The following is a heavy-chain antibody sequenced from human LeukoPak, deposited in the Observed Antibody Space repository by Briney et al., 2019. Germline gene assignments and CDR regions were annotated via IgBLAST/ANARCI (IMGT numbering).Heavy chain of an antibody. V-gene: IGHV4-59*08. J-gene: IGHJ6*03. D-gene: IGHD3-10*01. CDR3: ARQGKLWFGELFDMDV. Sequence: PSETLSLTCTASGGSISSYYWSWIRQPPGKGLEWIGYIYYSGSTNYNPSLKSRVTISVDTSKNQFSLKLSSVTAADTAVYYCARQGKLWFGELFDMDVWGKGTTVTVSS. CDR2: IYYSGST. CDR1: GGSISSYY.